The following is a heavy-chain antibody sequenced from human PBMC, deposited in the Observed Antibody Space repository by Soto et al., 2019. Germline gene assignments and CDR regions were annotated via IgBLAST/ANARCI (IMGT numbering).Heavy chain of an antibody. D-gene: IGHD3-22*01. CDR2: INSDGSST. CDR1: GFTFSSYW. V-gene: IGHV3-74*01. J-gene: IGHJ6*02. CDR3: AREYYYDSSGYDYGMDV. Sequence: LRLSCAASGFTFSSYWMHWVRQAPGKGLVWVSRINSDGSSTSYADSVKGRFTISRDNAKNTLYLQMNSLRAEDTAVYYCAREYYYDSSGYDYGMDVWGQGTTVTVSS.